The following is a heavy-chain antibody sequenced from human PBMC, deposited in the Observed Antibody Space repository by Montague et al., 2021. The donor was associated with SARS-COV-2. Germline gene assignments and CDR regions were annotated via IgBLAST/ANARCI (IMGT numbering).Heavy chain of an antibody. CDR3: ARESRLKYLEWSGSRYDYYGTDV. Sequence: SETLSLTCTVSGGSIGAYYWSWIRQPPGKRPEWIAYISSSGTTNYNPSLKSRITVSVDTSRNQLSLKLSSVTAADSAVYYCARESRLKYLEWSGSRYDYYGTDVWGQGTTVTVSS. J-gene: IGHJ6*02. CDR1: GGSIGAYY. D-gene: IGHD3-3*01. V-gene: IGHV4-59*01. CDR2: ISSSGTT.